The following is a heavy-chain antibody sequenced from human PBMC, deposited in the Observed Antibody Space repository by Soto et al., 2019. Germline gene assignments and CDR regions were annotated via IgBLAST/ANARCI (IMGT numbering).Heavy chain of an antibody. CDR1: GFTFSSYA. CDR3: AKEGTYDFGRLNWFDP. J-gene: IGHJ5*02. Sequence: GGSLRLSCAASGFTFSSYAMSWVRQAPGKGLEWVSAISGSGGNTYYADSVKGRFTISRDNSKNTLYLQMNSLRAEDTAVYYCAKEGTYDFGRLNWFDPWGQGTLVTVSS. CDR2: ISGSGGNT. D-gene: IGHD3-3*01. V-gene: IGHV3-23*01.